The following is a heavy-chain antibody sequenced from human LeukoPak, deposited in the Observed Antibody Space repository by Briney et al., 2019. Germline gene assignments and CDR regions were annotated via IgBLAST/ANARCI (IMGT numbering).Heavy chain of an antibody. J-gene: IGHJ6*03. CDR2: ISVFNGKT. V-gene: IGHV1-18*01. CDR1: GYTFTSSG. D-gene: IGHD4-11*01. CDR3: ARARLTTRPYYYYYMDV. Sequence: ASVKVSCKASGYTFTSSGISWVRQAPGQGLEWMGWISVFNGKTNYAQQVQGRVTMTTDTSTSTAYMELRSLRSDDTAVYYCARARLTTRPYYYYYMDVWGKGTTVTVSS.